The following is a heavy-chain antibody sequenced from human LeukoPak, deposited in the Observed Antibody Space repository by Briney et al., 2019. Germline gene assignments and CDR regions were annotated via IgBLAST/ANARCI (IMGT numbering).Heavy chain of an antibody. Sequence: GGSLRLSCEASGFSVTNNYMSWFRLAPGKGLEWVSVLYTGGIRYYAGFVRGRFTISRDDSKNTLYLQMNNLRAEDTAIYYCTKMFTKDNWYGGPDYWGEGTLVTVSS. CDR1: GFSVTNNY. V-gene: IGHV3-53*01. J-gene: IGHJ4*02. D-gene: IGHD2-8*01. CDR3: TKMFTKDNWYGGPDY. CDR2: LYTGGIR.